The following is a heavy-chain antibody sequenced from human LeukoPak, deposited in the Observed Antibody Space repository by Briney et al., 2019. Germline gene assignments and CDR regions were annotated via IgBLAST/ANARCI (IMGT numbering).Heavy chain of an antibody. Sequence: ASVKVSCKASGYTFTSYGISWVRQAPGQGLEWMGWISAYNGNTNYAQKLQGRVTMTTDTSTSTAYMELRSLRSDDTAVYYCASCVSECSPISSWWQEGYSLGFDYWGQGTLVTVSS. V-gene: IGHV1-18*01. CDR2: ISAYNGNT. CDR1: GYTFTSYG. J-gene: IGHJ4*02. D-gene: IGHD6-13*01. CDR3: ASCVSECSPISSWWQEGYSLGFDY.